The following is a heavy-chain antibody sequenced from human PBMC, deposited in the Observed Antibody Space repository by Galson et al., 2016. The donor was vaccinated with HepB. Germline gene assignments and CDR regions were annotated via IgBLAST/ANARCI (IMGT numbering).Heavy chain of an antibody. CDR1: GFTFTDYT. J-gene: IGHJ6*02. D-gene: IGHD6-19*01. V-gene: IGHV3-21*06. CDR2: INSRSNSI. CDR3: VRPKKTVGAQHWLQDYYYFGLDV. Sequence: SLRLSCAASGFTFTDYTLNWVRQSPGKAPEWVSSINSRSNSIHYADSVKGRFTISRDNAKTSVFLQMNNLRVEDTATYYCVRPKKTVGAQHWLQDYYYFGLDVWGQGTTVTVS.